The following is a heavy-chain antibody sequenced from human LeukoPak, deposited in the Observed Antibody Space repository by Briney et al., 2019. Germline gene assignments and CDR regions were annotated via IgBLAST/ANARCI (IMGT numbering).Heavy chain of an antibody. D-gene: IGHD6-25*01. CDR1: GFTFGDYA. CDR2: IRSKAYGGTT. CDR3: TRQSGCWTKFDY. Sequence: GGSLRLSCTASGFTFGDYAMSWVRQAPGKGLEWVGFIRSKAYGGTTEYAASVKGRFTISRDDSKSIAHLQMNSLKTEDTAVYYCTRQSGCWTKFDYWGQGTLVTVSS. J-gene: IGHJ4*02. V-gene: IGHV3-49*04.